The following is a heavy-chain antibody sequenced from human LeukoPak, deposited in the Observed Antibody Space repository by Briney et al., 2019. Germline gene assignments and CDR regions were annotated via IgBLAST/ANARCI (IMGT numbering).Heavy chain of an antibody. Sequence: KSGGSLRLSCAASGFTFSDYYMSWIRQAPGKGLEWVSYISSSGSTIYYADSVKGRFTISRDNAKNSLYLQMNSLRAEDTAVYYCARGEQRMWLLLPNYFDYWGQGTLVTVSS. V-gene: IGHV3-11*04. D-gene: IGHD3-22*01. CDR1: GFTFSDYY. CDR2: ISSSGSTI. J-gene: IGHJ4*02. CDR3: ARGEQRMWLLLPNYFDY.